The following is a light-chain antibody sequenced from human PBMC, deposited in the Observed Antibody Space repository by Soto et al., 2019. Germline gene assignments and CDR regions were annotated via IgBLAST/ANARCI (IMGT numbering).Light chain of an antibody. CDR1: QSVSSN. V-gene: IGKV3-15*01. Sequence: EIVMTQSPATLSVSPGERATHTCRASQSVSSNLAWYQQKPGQAPRLLIYGASTRATGIPARFSGSGSGTEFTLTISSPQSEDFAVYYCQQYNNWPRTFGQGTKVEIK. J-gene: IGKJ1*01. CDR3: QQYNNWPRT. CDR2: GAS.